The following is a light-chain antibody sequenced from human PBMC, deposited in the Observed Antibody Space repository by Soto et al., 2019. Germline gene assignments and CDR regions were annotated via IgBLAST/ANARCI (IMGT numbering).Light chain of an antibody. CDR2: GAS. CDR1: QSVSSSY. J-gene: IGKJ3*01. CDR3: QQYGSSPPIT. Sequence: EIVLTQSPGTLSLSPGERATLSCRASQSVSSSYLAWYQQKPGKAPRLLIYGASSRATGIPDRFSGSGSGTDFTLTISRLEPEDFAVYSCQQYGSSPPITFGPGTKVDIK. V-gene: IGKV3-20*01.